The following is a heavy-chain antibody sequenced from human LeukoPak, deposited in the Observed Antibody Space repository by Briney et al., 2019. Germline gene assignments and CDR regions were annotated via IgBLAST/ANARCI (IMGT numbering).Heavy chain of an antibody. Sequence: GASVKVSCQASEYTSSDFYLNWVRQAPGQGLEWMGWINPYTGATIYAQNFQGRVTMTWDASIGTGYAELTRLTSDDTALYYCATSTVTHTRDPWGQGTLVTVSS. J-gene: IGHJ5*02. CDR2: INPYTGAT. V-gene: IGHV1-2*02. D-gene: IGHD1-1*01. CDR3: ATSTVTHTRDP. CDR1: EYTSSDFY.